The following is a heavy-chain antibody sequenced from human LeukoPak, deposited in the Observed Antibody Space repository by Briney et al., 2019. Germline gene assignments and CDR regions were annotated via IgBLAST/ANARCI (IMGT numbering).Heavy chain of an antibody. Sequence: PSETLSLTCAVYGGSFSGYYWSWIRQPPGKGLEWIGEINHSGSTNYNPSLKSRVTISVDTSKNQFSLKLSSVTAADTAVYYCARRPHDYGDYGRYYYYYMDVWGKGTTVTVSS. CDR1: GGSFSGYY. D-gene: IGHD4-17*01. V-gene: IGHV4-34*01. J-gene: IGHJ6*03. CDR2: INHSGST. CDR3: ARRPHDYGDYGRYYYYYMDV.